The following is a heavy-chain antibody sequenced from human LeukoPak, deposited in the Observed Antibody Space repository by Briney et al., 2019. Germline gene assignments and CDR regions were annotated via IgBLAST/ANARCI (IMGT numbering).Heavy chain of an antibody. Sequence: GGSLRLSCAASGFTFSSYAMSWVRQAPGKGLEWVSAISGSGGSTYYADSVKGRFTISRDNSKNTLYLQMNRLRPEDTAVYYCARGTVTAPDYWGQGTLVTVSS. CDR3: ARGTVTAPDY. D-gene: IGHD2-21*02. V-gene: IGHV3-23*01. J-gene: IGHJ4*02. CDR2: ISGSGGST. CDR1: GFTFSSYA.